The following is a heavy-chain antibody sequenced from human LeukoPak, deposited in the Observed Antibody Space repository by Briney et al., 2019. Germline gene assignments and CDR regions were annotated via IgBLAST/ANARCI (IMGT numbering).Heavy chain of an antibody. D-gene: IGHD5-18*01. CDR2: ISSSSSYI. V-gene: IGHV3-21*04. J-gene: IGHJ4*02. CDR1: GFIFTSYS. Sequence: GGSLRLSCAASGFIFTSYSMNWVRQAPGKGLEWVSSISSSSSYIYYADSVKGRFTISRDNAKNSLYLQMNSLRAEDMALYYCAKGSYGRGDYFDYWGQGTLVTVSS. CDR3: AKGSYGRGDYFDY.